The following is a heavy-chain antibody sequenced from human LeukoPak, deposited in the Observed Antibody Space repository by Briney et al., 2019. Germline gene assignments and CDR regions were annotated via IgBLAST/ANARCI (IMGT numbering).Heavy chain of an antibody. V-gene: IGHV4-4*07. CDR2: IDSSGST. D-gene: IGHD6-19*01. J-gene: IGHJ4*02. CDR1: GGSINSHF. CDR3: ARLRSSGWYFDY. Sequence: SETLSLTCTVSGGSINSHFWSWIRQPAGKGLEWIGRIDSSGSTTYNPSLKSRVTMSLDTSKNQFSLNLSSVTAADTAVYYCARLRSSGWYFDYWGQGTLVTVSS.